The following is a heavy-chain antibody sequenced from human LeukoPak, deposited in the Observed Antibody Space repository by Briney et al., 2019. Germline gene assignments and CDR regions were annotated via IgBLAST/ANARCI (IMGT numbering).Heavy chain of an antibody. CDR3: ARHGVRWLQFRYYFDY. V-gene: IGHV4-59*01. CDR1: GGSFSGYY. D-gene: IGHD5-24*01. J-gene: IGHJ4*02. Sequence: PSETLSLTCAVYGGSFSGYYWSWIRQPPGKGLKWIGNIYYSGYTTYSPSLRSRVTISVDTSKNQFSLKLSSVTAADTAVYYCARHGVRWLQFRYYFDYWGQGTLVTVSS. CDR2: IYYSGYT.